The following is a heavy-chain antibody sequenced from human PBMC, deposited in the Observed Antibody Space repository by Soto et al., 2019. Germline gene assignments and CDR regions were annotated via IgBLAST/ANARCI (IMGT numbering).Heavy chain of an antibody. D-gene: IGHD3-9*01. J-gene: IGHJ4*02. V-gene: IGHV3-74*01. CDR2: INSDGSST. CDR3: ARDRVDILTGYYFDY. Sequence: GGSLRLSCAASGFTFSSYWMHWVRQAPGKGLVWVSRINSDGSSTSYSDSVKGRFTISRDNAKNTLYLQMNSLRAEDAVVYYCARDRVDILTGYYFDYWGQGTLVTVSS. CDR1: GFTFSSYW.